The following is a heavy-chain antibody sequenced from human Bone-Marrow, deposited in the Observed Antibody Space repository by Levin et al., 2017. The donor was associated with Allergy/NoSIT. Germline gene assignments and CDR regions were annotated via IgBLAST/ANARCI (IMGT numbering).Heavy chain of an antibody. Sequence: GGSLRLSCAASGFTFSSYTFSWVRQAPGKGLEWVSAIGVGGGDTYYADSVRGRFITSRDNSKNTLYLEMNSLRAEDTAVYHCVKEGYNYVWGSYRYTPDMDVWGQGTTVTVSS. CDR3: VKEGYNYVWGSYRYTPDMDV. CDR2: IGVGGGDT. V-gene: IGHV3-23*01. J-gene: IGHJ6*02. CDR1: GFTFSSYT. D-gene: IGHD3-16*02.